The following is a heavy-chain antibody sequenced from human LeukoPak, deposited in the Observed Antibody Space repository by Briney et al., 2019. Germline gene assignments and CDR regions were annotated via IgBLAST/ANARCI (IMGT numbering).Heavy chain of an antibody. Sequence: GGSLRLSCAASGFTFSSYEMNWVRQAPGKGLEWVSYISSSGSTIYYADSVKGRFTISRDNAKNSLYLQMNSLRAEDTAVYYCAELGITTIGGVWGRGTTVTISS. CDR3: AELGITTIGGV. CDR2: ISSSGSTI. CDR1: GFTFSSYE. J-gene: IGHJ6*04. D-gene: IGHD3-10*02. V-gene: IGHV3-48*03.